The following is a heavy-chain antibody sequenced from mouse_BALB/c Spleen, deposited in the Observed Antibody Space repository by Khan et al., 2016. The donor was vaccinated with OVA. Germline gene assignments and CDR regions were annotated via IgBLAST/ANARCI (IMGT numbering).Heavy chain of an antibody. CDR3: ARGNYYGYAIDY. D-gene: IGHD1-1*01. J-gene: IGHJ4*01. CDR2: ISYSGST. V-gene: IGHV3-2*02. Sequence: VQLQQPGPGLVKPSQSLSLTCTVTGYSITSNYAWNWIRQFPGNKLEWMGYISYSGSTNYNPSLKSRISITRDTSKNQFFLQLNSVTTEDTATYYCARGNYYGYAIDYWGQGTSITVSS. CDR1: GYSITSNYA.